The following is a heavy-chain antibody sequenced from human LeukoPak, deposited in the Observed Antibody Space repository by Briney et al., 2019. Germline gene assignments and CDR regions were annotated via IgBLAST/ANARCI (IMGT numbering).Heavy chain of an antibody. CDR3: AKDLGAVLSAGTTP. CDR1: GFTFSSYG. J-gene: IGHJ5*02. CDR2: IRYDGSNK. Sequence: GGSLRLSCAASGFTFSSYGMHWVRQAPGKGLEWVAFIRYDGSNKYYADSVKGRFTISRDNSKNTLYLQMNSLRAEDTAVYYCAKDLGAVLSAGTTPWGQGTLVTVSS. V-gene: IGHV3-30*02. D-gene: IGHD1/OR15-1a*01.